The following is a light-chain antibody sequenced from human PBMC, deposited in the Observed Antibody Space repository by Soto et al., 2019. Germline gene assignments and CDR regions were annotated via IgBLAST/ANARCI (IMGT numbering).Light chain of an antibody. CDR1: ISDVGGYNY. CDR3: LSFTSSFTYI. CDR2: EVT. J-gene: IGLJ1*01. V-gene: IGLV2-14*01. Sequence: QSVLTQPASLSGSPGQSITISCTGTISDVGGYNYVSWYQHHPGKAPKLMIYEVTNRPSGVSIRFSGSKSGTTASLTISGLQAEDEADYYCLSFTSSFTYIFRTGTKVTVL.